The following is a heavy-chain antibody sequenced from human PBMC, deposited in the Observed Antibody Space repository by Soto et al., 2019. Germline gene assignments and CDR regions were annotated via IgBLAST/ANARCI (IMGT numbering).Heavy chain of an antibody. J-gene: IGHJ4*02. CDR3: ARSDGRY. Sequence: SANLSLTFTASAGSIRSYYWSWIRQPPGKGLEWIGYIYYSGSTNYNPSLKSRVTISVDTSKNQFSLKLSSVTAADTAVYYCARSDGRYWGQGTLVTVS. V-gene: IGHV4-59*01. CDR1: AGSIRSYY. CDR2: IYYSGST.